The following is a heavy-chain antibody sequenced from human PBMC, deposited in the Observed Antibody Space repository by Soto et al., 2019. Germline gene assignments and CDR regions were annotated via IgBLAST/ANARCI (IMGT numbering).Heavy chain of an antibody. J-gene: IGHJ4*02. Sequence: VGSLRLSCAASGFTFSDYYMSWIRQAPGKGLEWVSYISSSGSIIYYADSVKGRFTISRDNAKNSLYLQMNSLRAEDAAVYYCARDLGYYDSSGYFDYWGQGTLVTVSS. CDR1: GFTFSDYY. CDR2: ISSSGSII. V-gene: IGHV3-11*01. CDR3: ARDLGYYDSSGYFDY. D-gene: IGHD3-22*01.